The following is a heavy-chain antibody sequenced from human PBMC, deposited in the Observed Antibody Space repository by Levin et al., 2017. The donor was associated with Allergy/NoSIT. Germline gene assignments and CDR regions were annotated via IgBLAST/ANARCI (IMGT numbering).Heavy chain of an antibody. V-gene: IGHV3-23*01. CDR3: ATKMLYGDYFDY. Sequence: PGGSLRLSCAASGFTFSGYAMRWVRQAPGKGLEWVSAISVSGDATFYADSVKGRFTVSRDNSENTLYLQMNSLRAEDTAVYYCATKMLYGDYFDYWGQGTLVTVSS. D-gene: IGHD2-8*01. CDR1: GFTFSGYA. CDR2: ISVSGDAT. J-gene: IGHJ4*02.